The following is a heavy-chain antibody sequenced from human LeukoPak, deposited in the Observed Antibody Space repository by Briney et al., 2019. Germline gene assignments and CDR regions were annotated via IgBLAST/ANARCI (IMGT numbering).Heavy chain of an antibody. CDR3: ARSIAAAGTRLFDY. J-gene: IGHJ4*02. Sequence: SGGSLRLSCAASGFAFSTYAMGWVRQAPGKGPEWVSAISPSGGTTYYADSVKGRFTISRDNSKDTLYLRMNSLRAEDTAVYYCARSIAAAGTRLFDYWGQGILVTVSS. D-gene: IGHD6-13*01. CDR1: GFAFSTYA. V-gene: IGHV3-23*01. CDR2: ISPSGGTT.